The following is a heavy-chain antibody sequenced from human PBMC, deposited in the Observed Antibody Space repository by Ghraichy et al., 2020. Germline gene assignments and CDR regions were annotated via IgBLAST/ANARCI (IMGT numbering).Heavy chain of an antibody. CDR3: ARVEDYYDTSGLSFDY. D-gene: IGHD3-22*01. Sequence: GGSLRLSCAASGFTFSSYSMNWVRQAPGNGLEWVSYISRSSSNIYYADSLNGRFTISRDNDKNSLYLQMNSLRDGDTAVYYCARVEDYYDTSGLSFDYWGQCILVTVCS. V-gene: IGHV3-48*02. J-gene: IGHJ4*02. CDR2: ISRSSSNI. CDR1: GFTFSSYS.